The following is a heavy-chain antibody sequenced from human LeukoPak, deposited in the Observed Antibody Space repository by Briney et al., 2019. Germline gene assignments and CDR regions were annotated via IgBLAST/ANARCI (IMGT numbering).Heavy chain of an antibody. CDR3: AKHDYGDYRDFDY. Sequence: GGSLRLSXAASGFTFSSYAMSWARQAPGKGLEWVSSISGSGYITYYADSVKGRFTVSRDNSKNTLFLQMNSLRAEDTAVYYCAKHDYGDYRDFDYWGQGTLVTVSS. D-gene: IGHD4-17*01. J-gene: IGHJ4*02. CDR2: ISGSGYIT. CDR1: GFTFSSYA. V-gene: IGHV3-23*01.